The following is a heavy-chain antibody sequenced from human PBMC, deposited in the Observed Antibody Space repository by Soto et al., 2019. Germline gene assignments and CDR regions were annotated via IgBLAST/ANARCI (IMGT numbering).Heavy chain of an antibody. D-gene: IGHD6-19*01. Sequence: GASVKVSCKASGYTFTSYGISWVRQAPGQGLEWMGWISAYNGNTNYAQKLQGRVTMTTDTSTSTAYMELRSLRSDDTAVYYCARDLHGYSSGWNEYFQHWGQGTLVTVSS. CDR3: ARDLHGYSSGWNEYFQH. J-gene: IGHJ1*01. V-gene: IGHV1-18*01. CDR1: GYTFTSYG. CDR2: ISAYNGNT.